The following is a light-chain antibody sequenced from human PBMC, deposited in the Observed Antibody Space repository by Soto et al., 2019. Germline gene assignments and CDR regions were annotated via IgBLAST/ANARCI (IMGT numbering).Light chain of an antibody. V-gene: IGKV1-39*01. Sequence: DIQMTQSPSSLSASVGDRVTITCRASQSIDTYLNWYQQKPGKAPKLLIYAASGLHSGVPARFSGSGSGTDFTLTISSLQPEDFATYYCQQYDSFSVTFGQGTKVEIK. CDR1: QSIDTY. J-gene: IGKJ1*01. CDR2: AAS. CDR3: QQYDSFSVT.